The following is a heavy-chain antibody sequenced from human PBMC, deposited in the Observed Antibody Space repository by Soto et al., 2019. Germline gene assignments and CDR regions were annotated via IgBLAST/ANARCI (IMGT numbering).Heavy chain of an antibody. Sequence: GASVKVSWTASWYIFTGHYIHWVRQAPGQGLEWMGWINPISGDTNYAQKFQGRVTMTRDTSISTAYMDLSSLIYADTAVYYCARVRRSTYAMDVWGQGTTVPVYS. CDR2: INPISGDT. V-gene: IGHV1-2*02. CDR1: WYIFTGHY. J-gene: IGHJ6*02. CDR3: ARVRRSTYAMDV. D-gene: IGHD2-2*01.